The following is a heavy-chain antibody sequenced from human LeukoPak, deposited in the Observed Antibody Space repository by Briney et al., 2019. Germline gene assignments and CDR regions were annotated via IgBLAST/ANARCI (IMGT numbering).Heavy chain of an antibody. CDR2: ISGSGGST. J-gene: IGHJ4*02. CDR1: GFTFSSYA. CDR3: AKEAIPDYGDYLDYFDY. V-gene: IGHV3-23*01. D-gene: IGHD4-17*01. Sequence: GGSLRLPCAASGFTFSSYAMSWVRQAPGKGLEWVSAISGSGGSTYYADSVKGRFTISRDNSKNTLYLQMNSLRAEDTAVYYCAKEAIPDYGDYLDYFDYWGQGTLVTVSS.